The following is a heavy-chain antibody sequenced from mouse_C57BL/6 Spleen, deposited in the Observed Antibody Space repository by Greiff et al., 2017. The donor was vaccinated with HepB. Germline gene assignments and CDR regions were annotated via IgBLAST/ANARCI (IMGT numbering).Heavy chain of an antibody. J-gene: IGHJ4*01. D-gene: IGHD1-1*01. CDR1: GYAFSSYW. CDR2: IYPGDGDT. CDR3: ARWRSDYYGSSSYAMDY. Sequence: QVQLQQSGAELVKPGASVKISCKASGYAFSSYWMNWVKQRPGKGLEWIGQIYPGDGDTNYNGKFKGKATLTADKSSSTAYMQLSSLTSEDSAVYFCARWRSDYYGSSSYAMDYWGQGTSVTVSS. V-gene: IGHV1-80*01.